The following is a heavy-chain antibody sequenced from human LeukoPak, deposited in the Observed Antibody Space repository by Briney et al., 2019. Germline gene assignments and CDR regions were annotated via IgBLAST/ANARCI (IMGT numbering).Heavy chain of an antibody. Sequence: PRGSLRLSCAASGFTFSSYSMNWVRQAPGKGLEWVSSISSSSSYIYYADSVEGRFTISRDNAKNSLYLQMNSLRAEDTAVYYCARHFPSYGYSSGWYRGGTGGFDYWGQGTLVTVSS. V-gene: IGHV3-21*01. J-gene: IGHJ4*02. CDR3: ARHFPSYGYSSGWYRGGTGGFDY. CDR2: ISSSSSYI. D-gene: IGHD6-19*01. CDR1: GFTFSSYS.